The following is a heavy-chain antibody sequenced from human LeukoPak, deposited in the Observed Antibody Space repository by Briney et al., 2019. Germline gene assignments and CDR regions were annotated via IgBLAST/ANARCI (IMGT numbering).Heavy chain of an antibody. Sequence: SSETLSLTCAVYGGSFSGYYWSWIRQPPGKGLEWIGEINHSGSTNYNPSLKSRVTISVDTSKNQFSLKLSSVTAADTAVYYCARSPQRRGYYFDYWGQGTLVTVSS. D-gene: IGHD6-25*01. CDR1: GGSFSGYY. J-gene: IGHJ4*02. CDR3: ARSPQRRGYYFDY. CDR2: INHSGST. V-gene: IGHV4-34*01.